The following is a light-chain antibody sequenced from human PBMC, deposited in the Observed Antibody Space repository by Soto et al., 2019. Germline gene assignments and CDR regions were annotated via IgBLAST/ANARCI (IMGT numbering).Light chain of an antibody. CDR1: QSISTY. J-gene: IGKJ2*01. CDR3: RQRYRAPYT. Sequence: DIQMTQSPSSLSASVGDRVTVTCRASQSISTYLNCYQQKPGKAPKLLIYAASSLQSGVPSRFTGGGAGTDFTLTITSLQPEDFLTYYCRQRYRAPYTFGQGTQVESK. CDR2: AAS. V-gene: IGKV1-39*01.